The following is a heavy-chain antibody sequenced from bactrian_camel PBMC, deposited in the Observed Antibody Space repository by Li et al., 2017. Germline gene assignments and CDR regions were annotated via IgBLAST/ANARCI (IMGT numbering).Heavy chain of an antibody. J-gene: IGHJ6*01. CDR1: GFVFNNYA. CDR3: ARVGDKFVTFGY. Sequence: VQLVESGGGLVQPGGSLRLSCATSGFVFNNYAMAWVRQAPGKGLEWVSSINNDGSSLYYGDSVKGQFTISRDNAKNTLYLQLNSLKTDDTAMYYCARVGDKFVTFGYWGQGTQVTVS. V-gene: IGHV3S31*01. CDR2: INNDGSSL.